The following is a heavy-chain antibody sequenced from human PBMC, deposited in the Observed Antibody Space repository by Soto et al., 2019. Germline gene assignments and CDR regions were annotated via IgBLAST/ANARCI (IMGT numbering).Heavy chain of an antibody. J-gene: IGHJ4*02. D-gene: IGHD3-3*01. V-gene: IGHV4-39*01. CDR2: IYYSGST. CDR3: ARLGGFLTTLDY. CDR1: GGSISSRSYC. Sequence: TSVTLPLTWTVSGGSISSRSYCWGWIRQPPGKGLEWIGSIYYSGSTYYNPSLKSRVTISVDTSKNQFSLKLSSVTAADTAVYYCARLGGFLTTLDYWGQGTLVTVSS.